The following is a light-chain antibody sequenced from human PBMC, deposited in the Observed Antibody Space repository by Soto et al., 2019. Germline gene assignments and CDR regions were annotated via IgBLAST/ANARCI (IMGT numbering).Light chain of an antibody. Sequence: DIVLTQSPATLSLSKGERATLYCRASQSVSSYLAWYQQKPGQAPRLLVYDASTRATGIPARFSGSGSGTDFTLSISSLEAEDFTVYFCQHRSNLPLPSCGG. CDR3: QHRSNLPLP. CDR1: QSVSSY. V-gene: IGKV3-11*01. CDR2: DAS. J-gene: IGKJ4*01.